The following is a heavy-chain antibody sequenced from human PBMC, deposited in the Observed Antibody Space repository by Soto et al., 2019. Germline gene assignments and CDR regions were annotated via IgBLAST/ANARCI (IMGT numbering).Heavy chain of an antibody. J-gene: IGHJ4*02. CDR3: ARRGAVAATTYDY. CDR2: IYYSGST. D-gene: IGHD2-15*01. CDR1: GGSISSSSSY. Sequence: QLQLQESGPGLVKPSETLSLTCTVSGGSISSSSSYWGWIRQPPGKGLEWIGGIYYSGSTYYNPSLKSRVTISVDTSKNQFSLKLSSVTAADTAVYYCARRGAVAATTYDYWGQGTLVTVSS. V-gene: IGHV4-39*01.